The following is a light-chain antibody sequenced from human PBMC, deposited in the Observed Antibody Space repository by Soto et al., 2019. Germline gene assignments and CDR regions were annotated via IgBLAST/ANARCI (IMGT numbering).Light chain of an antibody. CDR3: SSYAGSIHV. CDR2: DVT. J-gene: IGLJ1*01. V-gene: IGLV2-8*01. CDR1: SSDVGGYNY. Sequence: SVLTQPPAPSRSPGQAGPLSCTWTSSDVGGYNYVSWYQQYPGKAPKLMIYDVTKRPSGVPDRFSGSKSGNTASLTVSGVQAEDEADYYCSSYAGSIHVFGTGSKVPVL.